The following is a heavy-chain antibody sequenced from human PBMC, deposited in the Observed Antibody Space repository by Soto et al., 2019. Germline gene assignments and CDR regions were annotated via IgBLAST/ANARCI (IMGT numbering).Heavy chain of an antibody. J-gene: IGHJ6*02. CDR2: IKSKTDGGTT. Sequence: EVQLVESGGGLVKPGGSLRLSCAASGVTLSNAWMTWVRQLPGRGREWVGRIKSKTDGGTTDYVAPVKGRFTISRDDSKNTLYLQMNSLKTEDTAVYYCSTRGGSDRPAGDYYYYGMDVWGQGTPVTVSS. D-gene: IGHD1-26*01. CDR1: GVTLSNAW. CDR3: STRGGSDRPAGDYYYYGMDV. V-gene: IGHV3-15*01.